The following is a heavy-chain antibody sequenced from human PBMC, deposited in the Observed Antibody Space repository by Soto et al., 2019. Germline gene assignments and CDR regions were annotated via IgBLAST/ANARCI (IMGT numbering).Heavy chain of an antibody. CDR3: ARDIRSIAAS. Sequence: EVQLVESGGGLVQPGGSLRLSCAASGFTVSSNYMSWVRQAPGKGLEWDSVIDSGGSTYYADSVKGRFTISIDNTKNTLYLQISSLRAEDTAVYYCARDIRSIAASWGQGTLVTVSS. V-gene: IGHV3-66*01. CDR1: GFTVSSNY. D-gene: IGHD6-6*01. J-gene: IGHJ4*02. CDR2: IDSGGST.